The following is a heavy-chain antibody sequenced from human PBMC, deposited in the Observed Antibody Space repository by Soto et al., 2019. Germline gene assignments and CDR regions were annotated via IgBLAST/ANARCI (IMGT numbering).Heavy chain of an antibody. J-gene: IGHJ4*02. CDR2: TYYRSKWHY. V-gene: IGHV6-1*01. CDR1: GDSVSNNSVA. D-gene: IGHD3-10*01. Sequence: PSQTLSLTCVISGDSVSNNSVAWNWVRQSPSRGLEWLGRTYYRSKWHYDYAPSVRSRITINPDTSKNHFSLQLNSGSPEDAAVYYCARTLRGRGVKYFDDWGQGTLVTVSS. CDR3: ARTLRGRGVKYFDD.